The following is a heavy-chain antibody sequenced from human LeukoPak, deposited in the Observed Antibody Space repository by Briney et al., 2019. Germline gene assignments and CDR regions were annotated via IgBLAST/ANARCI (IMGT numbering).Heavy chain of an antibody. CDR1: GVSFSGYY. V-gene: IGHV4-34*01. CDR3: ARGGNFQH. D-gene: IGHD3-10*01. J-gene: IGHJ1*01. Sequence: TSETLSLTCAVYGVSFSGYYWSWIRQPPGKGLEGIGEINHSGSTNYNPSLKSRVTISVDTSKNQFSLKLSSVTAADTAVYYCARGGNFQHWGQGTLVTVSS. CDR2: INHSGST.